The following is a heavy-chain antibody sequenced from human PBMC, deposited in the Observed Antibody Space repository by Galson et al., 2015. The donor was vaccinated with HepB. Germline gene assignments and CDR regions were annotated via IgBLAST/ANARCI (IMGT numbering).Heavy chain of an antibody. Sequence: SVKVSCKASGYTFSRYGITWVRQAPGQGLEWMGWISAYNGNIKYAQKFQGRVTMTTDTSTSTAYMELRSLRSDDTAVYYCAGDFGFRVVIPATFDHWDQGTLVTVFS. V-gene: IGHV1-18*01. J-gene: IGHJ4*02. D-gene: IGHD2-21*01. CDR2: ISAYNGNI. CDR3: AGDFGFRVVIPATFDH. CDR1: GYTFSRYG.